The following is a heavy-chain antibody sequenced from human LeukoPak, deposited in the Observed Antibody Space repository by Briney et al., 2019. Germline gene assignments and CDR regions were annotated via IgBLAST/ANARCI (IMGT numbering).Heavy chain of an antibody. CDR1: GYTFTSYA. J-gene: IGHJ4*02. CDR2: INTNTGNP. D-gene: IGHD3-10*01. CDR3: ARGYYYGSGSYYNSLDY. Sequence: ASVKVSCKASGYTFTSYAMNWVRQAPGQGLEWMGWINTNTGNPTYAQGFTGRFVFSLDTSVSTAYLQISSLKAEDTAVYYCARGYYYGSGSYYNSLDYWGQGTLVTVSS. V-gene: IGHV7-4-1*02.